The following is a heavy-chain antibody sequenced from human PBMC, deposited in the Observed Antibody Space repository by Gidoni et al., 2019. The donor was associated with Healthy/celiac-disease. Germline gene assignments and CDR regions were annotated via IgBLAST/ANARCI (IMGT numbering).Heavy chain of an antibody. Sequence: QVQLVESGGGVVQPGRSLRLSCAASGFTFSSYAMHWFRQAPGKGLEWVAVISYDGSNKYYADSVKGRFTISRDNSKNTLYLQMNSLRAEDTAVYYCARVDHAESRVGARNYYYYYGMDVWGQGTTVTVSS. CDR2: ISYDGSNK. CDR1: GFTFSSYA. V-gene: IGHV3-30-3*01. J-gene: IGHJ6*02. D-gene: IGHD1-26*01. CDR3: ARVDHAESRVGARNYYYYYGMDV.